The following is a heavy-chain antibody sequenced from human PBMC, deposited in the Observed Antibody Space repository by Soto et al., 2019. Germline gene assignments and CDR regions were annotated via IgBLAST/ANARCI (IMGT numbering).Heavy chain of an antibody. V-gene: IGHV3-21*01. CDR2: ISRNSAYI. CDR3: TRDESRDSSARGWLDP. J-gene: IGHJ5*02. D-gene: IGHD6-13*01. Sequence: LIXASSSSGCPVRGFTLSWVRQAPGEWLEWDSTISRNSAYIDYTDALRGRFTTSRDNAKNSLHLQRNSLRAEDPAVYYGTRDESRDSSARGWLDPCGPGTLVTVS. CDR1: GCPVRGFT.